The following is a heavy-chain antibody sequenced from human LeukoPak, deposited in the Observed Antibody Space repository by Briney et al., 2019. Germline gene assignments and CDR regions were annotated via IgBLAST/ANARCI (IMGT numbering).Heavy chain of an antibody. CDR1: GFTVSSNY. J-gene: IGHJ4*02. CDR2: IYSGGST. D-gene: IGHD3-16*02. V-gene: IGHV3-53*01. Sequence: GGSLRLSCAASGFTVSSNYMSWVRQAPGKGLEWVSVIYSGGSTYYADSVKGRFTISRDNSKNTLYLQMNSLRAEDTAVYYCARAVERKYYDYVWGSYRSYYFGYWGQGTLVTVSS. CDR3: ARAVERKYYDYVWGSYRSYYFGY.